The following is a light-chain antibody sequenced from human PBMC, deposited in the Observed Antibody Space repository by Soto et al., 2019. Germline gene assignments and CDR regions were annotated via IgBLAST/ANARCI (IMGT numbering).Light chain of an antibody. J-gene: IGKJ2*01. CDR3: QPYGSSPPYT. CDR2: GSS. V-gene: IGKV3-20*01. CDR1: QSVSGSY. Sequence: EIVLTQSPGTLSLSPGERATLSCRASQSVSGSYLAWYQQKPGQSPRLLIYGSSDRATGIPDRFRGSGSGTDLHLTISRVAPEDLAMYYCQPYGSSPPYTFGQGTKLEIK.